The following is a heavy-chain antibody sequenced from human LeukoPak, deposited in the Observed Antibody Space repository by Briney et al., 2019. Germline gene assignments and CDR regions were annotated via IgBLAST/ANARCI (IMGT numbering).Heavy chain of an antibody. D-gene: IGHD3-10*01. CDR2: IYYSGST. CDR3: AREYGSGSS. CDR1: GGSISSYY. J-gene: IGHJ5*02. V-gene: IGHV4-59*01. Sequence: SETLSLXCTVSGGSISSYYWRWIRQPPGKGLEWIGYIYYSGSTNYNPSLKSRVTISVDTSKNQFSLKLSSVTAADTAVYYCAREYGSGSSWGQGTLVTVSS.